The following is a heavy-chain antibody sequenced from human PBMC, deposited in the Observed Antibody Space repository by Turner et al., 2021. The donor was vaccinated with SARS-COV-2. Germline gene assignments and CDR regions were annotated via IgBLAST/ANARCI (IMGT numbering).Heavy chain of an antibody. V-gene: IGHV3-33*01. CDR3: ARSTVTTPPDY. CDR1: GFTFITYG. Sequence: QVQLVESGGGVVQPGRSLRLSCAASGFTFITYGMHWVRQAPGKGLELVAVIWYDGSDKYYADSVKGRFTISRDNSKNTLYLQMNNLRAEDTAVYYCARSTVTTPPDYWGQGTLVTVSS. CDR2: IWYDGSDK. J-gene: IGHJ4*02. D-gene: IGHD4-17*01.